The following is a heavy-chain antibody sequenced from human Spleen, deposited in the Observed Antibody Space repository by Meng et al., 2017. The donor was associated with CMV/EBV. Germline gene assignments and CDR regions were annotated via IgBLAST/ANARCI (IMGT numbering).Heavy chain of an antibody. Sequence: GGSLRLSCAASGFTFSSYAMHWVRQAPGKGLEWVAVISYDGSNKYYADSVKGRFTISRDNSKNTLYLQMNSLRAEDTGVYYCARDDIVVVPGASYYNYGMDVWGQGTTVTVSS. V-gene: IGHV3-30*04. J-gene: IGHJ6*02. CDR2: ISYDGSNK. CDR3: ARDDIVVVPGASYYNYGMDV. D-gene: IGHD2-2*01. CDR1: GFTFSSYA.